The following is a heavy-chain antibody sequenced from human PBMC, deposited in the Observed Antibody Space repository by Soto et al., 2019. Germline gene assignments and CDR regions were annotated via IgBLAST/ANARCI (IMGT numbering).Heavy chain of an antibody. CDR3: ARDHPELYCSSTSCYSRAREGSGMAV. D-gene: IGHD2-2*01. Sequence: GGSLILSCSASGFTFSSYSMNWVRQAPGKGLEWVSSISSSSSYIYYADSVKGRFTISRDNAKNSLYLQMNSLRAEDTAVYYCARDHPELYCSSTSCYSRAREGSGMAVWGQGTTVTVSS. V-gene: IGHV3-21*01. CDR1: GFTFSSYS. CDR2: ISSSSSYI. J-gene: IGHJ6*02.